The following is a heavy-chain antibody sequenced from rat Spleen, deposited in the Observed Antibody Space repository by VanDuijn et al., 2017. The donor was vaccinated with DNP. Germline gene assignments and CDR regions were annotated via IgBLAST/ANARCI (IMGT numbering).Heavy chain of an antibody. CDR3: TRDNYSSYMPYYYVMDA. CDR2: IIYDGSST. J-gene: IGHJ4*01. CDR1: GITFSNSG. V-gene: IGHV5-29*01. D-gene: IGHD1-2*01. Sequence: EVQLVESGGGLVQPGRSLKLSCAASGITFSNSGMHWIRQAPTKGLEWVATIIYDGSSTYYRDSVRGRFTISRDYARSTLYLQMNSLRSEDTATYYCTRDNYSSYMPYYYVMDAWGQGTSVTVSS.